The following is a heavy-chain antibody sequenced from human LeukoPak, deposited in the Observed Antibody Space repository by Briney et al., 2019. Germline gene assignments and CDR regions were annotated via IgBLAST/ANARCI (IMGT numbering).Heavy chain of an antibody. CDR3: ARFELSSANSCFDY. D-gene: IGHD6-19*01. V-gene: IGHV3-48*03. J-gene: IGHJ4*02. Sequence: GGSLRLSCEASGFTFSGYDMNWVSQAPGKGLEWVSYISSSGSSIYYADSVKGRFTISRDNAKNSLYLQMNSLRAEDTALYYCARFELSSANSCFDYWGQGTLVTVSS. CDR2: ISSSGSSI. CDR1: GFTFSGYD.